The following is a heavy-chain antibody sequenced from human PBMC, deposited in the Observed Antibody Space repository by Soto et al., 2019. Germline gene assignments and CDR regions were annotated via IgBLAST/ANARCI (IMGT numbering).Heavy chain of an antibody. CDR3: AGTSPYCTNGVCYYYGMDV. CDR2: IWYDGSNK. V-gene: IGHV3-33*01. D-gene: IGHD2-8*01. CDR1: GFTFSSYG. J-gene: IGHJ6*02. Sequence: QVQLVESGGGVVQPGRSLRLSCAASGFTFSSYGMHWVRQAPGKGLEWVAVIWYDGSNKYYADSVKGRFTISRDNSKNTLYLQMNSLRAEDTAVYYCAGTSPYCTNGVCYYYGMDVWGQGTTVTVSS.